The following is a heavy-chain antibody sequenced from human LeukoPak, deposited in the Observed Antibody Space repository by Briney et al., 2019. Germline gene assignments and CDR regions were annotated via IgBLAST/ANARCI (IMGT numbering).Heavy chain of an antibody. Sequence: GGSLRLSCAASGFTFSTYWMHWARQAPGKGLVWVSRINSDGSTTTYADSVRGRFTISRDNAKNTLYLQMNSLRDDDTAVYYCARAAPRGDSYSDNYFDYWGQGTLVTVSS. D-gene: IGHD2-21*02. V-gene: IGHV3-74*01. J-gene: IGHJ4*02. CDR3: ARAAPRGDSYSDNYFDY. CDR2: INSDGSTT. CDR1: GFTFSTYW.